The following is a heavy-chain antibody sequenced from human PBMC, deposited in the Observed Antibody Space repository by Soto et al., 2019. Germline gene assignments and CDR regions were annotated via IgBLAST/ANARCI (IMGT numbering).Heavy chain of an antibody. CDR1: GDCVSRGRYS. CDR2: IYYSGST. D-gene: IGHD3-3*01. CDR3: ARGVNHKNYDFCSGYSCKQIPSHSFDA. Sequence: SRNLDLRCTVPGDCVSRGRYSCSLIRQPTGKGLEWIGYIYYSGSTNYNPSLKSRVTISVDTSKNQFSLKLSSVTAADTAVYYCARGVNHKNYDFCSGYSCKQIPSHSFDAWVQGSL. V-gene: IGHV4-61*01. J-gene: IGHJ5*02.